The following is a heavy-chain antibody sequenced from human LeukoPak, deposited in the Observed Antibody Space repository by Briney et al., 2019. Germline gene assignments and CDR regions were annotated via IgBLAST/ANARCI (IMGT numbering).Heavy chain of an antibody. CDR3: AREDPGGAFDV. CDR2: IGAYNGNP. J-gene: IGHJ3*01. Sequence: ASVKVSCKASGYTFSNYAISWVRQAPGHGLEWMVWIGAYNGNPDYTQSLQGRVTMTTDTSTSTTYMELRSLKSDDTSVYYCAREDPGGAFDVWGRGTMVTVS. V-gene: IGHV1-18*01. D-gene: IGHD3-16*01. CDR1: GYTFSNYA.